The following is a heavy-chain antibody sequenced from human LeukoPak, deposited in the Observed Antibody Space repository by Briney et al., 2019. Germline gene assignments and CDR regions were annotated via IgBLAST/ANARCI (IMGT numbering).Heavy chain of an antibody. CDR1: GFTFSSYS. CDR2: IGSSTDYM. CDR3: AELGITMIGGV. V-gene: IGHV3-21*01. Sequence: GGSLRLSCAASGFTFSSYSMNWVRQAPGKGLEWISSIGSSTDYMYYADSVKGRFTISRDNAKNSLYLQMNSLRAEDTAVYYCAELGITMIGGVWGKGTTVTTSS. J-gene: IGHJ6*04. D-gene: IGHD3-10*02.